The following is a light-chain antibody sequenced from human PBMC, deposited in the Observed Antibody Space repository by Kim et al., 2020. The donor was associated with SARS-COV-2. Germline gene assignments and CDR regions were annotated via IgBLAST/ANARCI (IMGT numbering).Light chain of an antibody. V-gene: IGLV3-19*01. Sequence: SSELTQYPAVSVAFGQTVRITCQGASLRSYYATWYQQKPGQAPILVIYAKNNRPSGIPDRFSGPSSGNTASLTITGTQAGDEADYYCNSRDSNDNVVFGGGTQLTVL. J-gene: IGLJ2*01. CDR3: NSRDSNDNVV. CDR2: AKN. CDR1: SLRSYY.